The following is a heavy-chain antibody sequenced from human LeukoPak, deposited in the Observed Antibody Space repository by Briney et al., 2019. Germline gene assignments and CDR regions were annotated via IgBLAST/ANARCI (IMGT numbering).Heavy chain of an antibody. CDR2: IYYSGST. J-gene: IGHJ4*02. CDR3: ASRPMVRGVIAY. V-gene: IGHV4-30-4*01. D-gene: IGHD3-10*01. Sequence: SETLSLTCTVCGGSISSGDYYWSWIRQPPGKGLEWIGYIYYSGSTYYNPSLKSRVTISVDTSKNQFSLKLSSVTAADMAVYYCASRPMVRGVIAYWGQGTLVTVSS. CDR1: GGSISSGDYY.